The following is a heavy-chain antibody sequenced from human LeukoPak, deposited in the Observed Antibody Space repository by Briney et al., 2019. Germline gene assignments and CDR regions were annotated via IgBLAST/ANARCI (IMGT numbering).Heavy chain of an antibody. CDR2: ISGSGGST. J-gene: IGHJ4*02. D-gene: IGHD3-3*01. Sequence: VGTLRLSCTTSVFIFCLHSMHGVSEAPGKGLGCGLAISGSGGSTYYADSVKGRFTISRDNSKNTLYLQMNSLRAEDTAVYYCAKSRYYDFWSDFDYWGQGTLVTVSS. CDR3: AKSRYYDFWSDFDY. V-gene: IGHV3-23*01. CDR1: VFIFCLHS.